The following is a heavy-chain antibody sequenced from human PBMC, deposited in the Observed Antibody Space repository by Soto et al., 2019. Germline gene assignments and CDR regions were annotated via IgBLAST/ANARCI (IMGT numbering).Heavy chain of an antibody. Sequence: QVKLVQSGAEVKKPGASVKVSCKASGYTFTSYGISWVRQAPGQGLEWMGWISVYNGNTNYAQKLQGRVTMTTDTSTSAAYMELRSLRSDDTAVYYCARVIAARSRGSWFDPWGQGTLVTVSS. D-gene: IGHD6-6*01. CDR3: ARVIAARSRGSWFDP. CDR1: GYTFTSYG. J-gene: IGHJ5*02. V-gene: IGHV1-18*01. CDR2: ISVYNGNT.